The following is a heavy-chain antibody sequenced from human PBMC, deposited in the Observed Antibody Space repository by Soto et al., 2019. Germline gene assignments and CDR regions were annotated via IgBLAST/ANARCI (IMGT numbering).Heavy chain of an antibody. Sequence: EVQLVESGGGLIQPGGSLRLSCVGSGFTFSYNEMNWVRQTPGKGLEWVSFSGSSGSNLYYAESVKGRFTISRDNAKNSLYLQMNSLRVEDTGVYYCVRGSRDSYPGSRIFDLWGRGTRVTVSS. CDR3: VRGSRDSYPGSRIFDL. CDR2: SGSSGSNL. V-gene: IGHV3-48*03. CDR1: GFTFSYNE. D-gene: IGHD3-10*01. J-gene: IGHJ4*02.